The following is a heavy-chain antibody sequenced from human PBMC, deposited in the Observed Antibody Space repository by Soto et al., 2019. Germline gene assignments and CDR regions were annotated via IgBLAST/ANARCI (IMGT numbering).Heavy chain of an antibody. CDR2: IRASGGDT. Sequence: EVQLLESGGGLVQPGGALRLSCAASGFTFSRYAMTWVRQATGKGLDWVSTIRASGGDTYYADTVKGRFTISRANSMNTRFLHMNRLRAEDTAIYYCAKGGYTSSFDYWGLGTLVTVSS. CDR1: GFTFSRYA. J-gene: IGHJ4*02. CDR3: AKGGYTSSFDY. V-gene: IGHV3-23*01. D-gene: IGHD5-12*01.